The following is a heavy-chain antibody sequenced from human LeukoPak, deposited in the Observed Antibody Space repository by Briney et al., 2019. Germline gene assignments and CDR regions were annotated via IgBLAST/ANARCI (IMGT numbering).Heavy chain of an antibody. J-gene: IGHJ4*02. Sequence: PGGSLRLSCAASGFTFSSYSMNWVRQAPGKGLEWVSSISSSSSYIYYADSVKGRFTISRDNAKNSLYLQMNGLRAEDAALYYCARDRSGGSGSDSWGQGTPVTVSS. D-gene: IGHD2-15*01. CDR2: ISSSSSYI. CDR1: GFTFSSYS. CDR3: ARDRSGGSGSDS. V-gene: IGHV3-21*01.